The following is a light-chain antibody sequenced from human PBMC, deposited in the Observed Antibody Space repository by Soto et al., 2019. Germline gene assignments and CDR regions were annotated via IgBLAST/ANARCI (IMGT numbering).Light chain of an antibody. V-gene: IGKV1-5*03. J-gene: IGKJ1*01. Sequence: DIQMTPSPSTLSASVVDRVTITCRASQSISSWLAWYQQKPGKAPKLLIYKASSLESGVPSRFSGSGSGTEFTLTISSLQPDDFATYYCQQYNSYPETFGQGTKVDIK. CDR2: KAS. CDR3: QQYNSYPET. CDR1: QSISSW.